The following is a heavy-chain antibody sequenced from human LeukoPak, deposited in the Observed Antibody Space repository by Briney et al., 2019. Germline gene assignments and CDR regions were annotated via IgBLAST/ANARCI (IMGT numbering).Heavy chain of an antibody. CDR3: ARDGGDYAPFDY. CDR1: GGSISSGGYY. J-gene: IGHJ4*02. CDR2: IYYSGST. V-gene: IGHV4-31*03. Sequence: SETLSLTCTVSGGSISSGGYYWSWIRQHPRKGLEWIGYIYYSGSTYYNPSLKSRVTISVDTSKNQFSLKLSSVTAADTAVYYCARDGGDYAPFDYWGQGTLVTVSS. D-gene: IGHD4-17*01.